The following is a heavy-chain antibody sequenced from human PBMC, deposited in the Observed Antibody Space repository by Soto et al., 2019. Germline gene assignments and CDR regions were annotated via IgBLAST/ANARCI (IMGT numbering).Heavy chain of an antibody. CDR3: ARDRRHGAAAGTNNWFDP. CDR1: GYTFTSYG. Sequence: ASVKVSCKASGYTFTSYGISWVRQAPGQGLEWMGWISAYNGNTNYAQKLQGRVTMTTDTSTSTAYMELRSLRSDDTAVYYCARDRRHGAAAGTNNWFDPWGQGTLVTVSS. CDR2: ISAYNGNT. V-gene: IGHV1-18*04. D-gene: IGHD6-13*01. J-gene: IGHJ5*02.